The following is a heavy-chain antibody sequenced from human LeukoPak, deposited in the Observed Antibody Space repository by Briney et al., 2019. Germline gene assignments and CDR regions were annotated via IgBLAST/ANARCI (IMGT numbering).Heavy chain of an antibody. J-gene: IGHJ4*02. D-gene: IGHD6-19*01. CDR1: GGSISTYY. Sequence: SETLSLTCTVSGGSISTYYWMWIRQPPGKGREWIGYIYYTGSNNNNPHIQSRVTISVAPSKTQSSQKLSSVTAADTAVYYCARRVAVAGTIDYWGQGTLVTVSS. CDR2: IYYTGSN. V-gene: IGHV4-59*08. CDR3: ARRVAVAGTIDY.